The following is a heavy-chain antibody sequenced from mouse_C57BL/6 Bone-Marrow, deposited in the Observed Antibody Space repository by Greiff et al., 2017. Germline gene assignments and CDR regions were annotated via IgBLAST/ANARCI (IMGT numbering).Heavy chain of an antibody. Sequence: EVQLQQSGPVLVKPGASVKMSCKASGYTFTDYYMNWVKQSHGKSLEWIGVINPYNGGTSYNQKFKGKATLTVDKSSSTAYMELNSLTSEDSAVYYWARSYYGYEYFDYWGQGTTLTVSS. CDR2: INPYNGGT. V-gene: IGHV1-19*01. D-gene: IGHD2-2*01. J-gene: IGHJ2*01. CDR1: GYTFTDYY. CDR3: ARSYYGYEYFDY.